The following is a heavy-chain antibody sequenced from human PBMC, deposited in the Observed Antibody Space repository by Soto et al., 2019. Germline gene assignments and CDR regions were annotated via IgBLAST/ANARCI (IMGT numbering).Heavy chain of an antibody. V-gene: IGHV3-30*18. J-gene: IGHJ4*02. CDR1: GFTLSNFG. CDR3: VKGSDVARQELDY. Sequence: QVQLVESGGGVVQPGRSLRLSCAASGFTLSNFGMHWVRQAPGKGLEWVAAISADGSDKYFSGSVKGRFTISRDNSKNTLFLQMNSLRVEDTAVYYCVKGSDVARQELDYWGQGTLVTVSS. D-gene: IGHD3-3*01. CDR2: ISADGSDK.